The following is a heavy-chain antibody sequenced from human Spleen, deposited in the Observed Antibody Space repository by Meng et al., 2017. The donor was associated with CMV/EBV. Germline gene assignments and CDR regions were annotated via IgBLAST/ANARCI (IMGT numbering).Heavy chain of an antibody. CDR2: IWYDGSNK. J-gene: IGHJ4*02. Sequence: GGSLRLSCAAYGFTFSSYGMHWVRQAPGKGLEWVAVIWYDGSNKYYADSVKGQFTISRDNSKNTLYLQMNSLRAEDTAVYYCARAYSMTTVPNFDYWGQGTLVTVSS. CDR1: GFTFSSYG. V-gene: IGHV3-33*01. D-gene: IGHD4-11*01. CDR3: ARAYSMTTVPNFDY.